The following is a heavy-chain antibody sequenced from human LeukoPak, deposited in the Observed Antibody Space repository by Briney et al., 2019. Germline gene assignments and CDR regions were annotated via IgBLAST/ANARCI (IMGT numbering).Heavy chain of an antibody. V-gene: IGHV4-59*01. D-gene: IGHD6-13*01. Sequence: SETLSLTCTVSGGSISSYYWSWVRQPPEKGLEWIGYTHYSGSTKYNPSLKSRLTMSLDTSKNQFSLRLSSVTAADTAVYFCARGAAGTGAADYWGQGTLVTVSS. J-gene: IGHJ4*02. CDR2: THYSGST. CDR3: ARGAAGTGAADY. CDR1: GGSISSYY.